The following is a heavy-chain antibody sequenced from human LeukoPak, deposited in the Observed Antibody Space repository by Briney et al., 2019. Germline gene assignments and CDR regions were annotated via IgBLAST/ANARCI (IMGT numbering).Heavy chain of an antibody. D-gene: IGHD2-21*02. CDR1: GGSISSSSYY. V-gene: IGHV4-39*01. J-gene: IGHJ4*02. CDR2: IYYSGST. CDR3: ARHRRSDIVVVTAIDY. Sequence: PSETLSLTCTVSGGSISSSSYYWGWIRQPPGKGLEWIGNIYYSGSTYYNPSLKSRVTISVDTSKNQFSLKLSSVTAADTAVYYCARHRRSDIVVVTAIDYWGQGTLVTVSS.